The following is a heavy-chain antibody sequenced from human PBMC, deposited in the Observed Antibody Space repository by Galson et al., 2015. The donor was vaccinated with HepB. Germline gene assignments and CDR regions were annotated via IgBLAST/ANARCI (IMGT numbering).Heavy chain of an antibody. Sequence: SLRLSCAASGFTFSSYSMNWVRQAPGKGLEWVAVISYDGSNKYYADSVKGRFTISRDNSKNTLYLQMNSLRAEDTAVYYCARDRGAPIPAAIGNWFDPWGQGTLVTVSS. J-gene: IGHJ5*02. D-gene: IGHD2-2*01. CDR3: ARDRGAPIPAAIGNWFDP. CDR1: GFTFSSYS. CDR2: ISYDGSNK. V-gene: IGHV3-30*03.